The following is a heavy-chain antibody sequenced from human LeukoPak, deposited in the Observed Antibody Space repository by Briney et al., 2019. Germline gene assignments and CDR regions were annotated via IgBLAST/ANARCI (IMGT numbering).Heavy chain of an antibody. CDR1: GGSISSYY. CDR2: IYYSGST. D-gene: IGHD5-18*01. V-gene: IGHV4-59*12. CDR3: ARRATDTAMVFFDY. J-gene: IGHJ4*02. Sequence: SETLSLTCTVSGGSISSYYWSWIRQPPGKGLEWIGYIYYSGSTNYNPSLKSRATISVDTSKNQFSLKLSSVTAADTAVYYCARRATDTAMVFFDYWGQGTLVTVSS.